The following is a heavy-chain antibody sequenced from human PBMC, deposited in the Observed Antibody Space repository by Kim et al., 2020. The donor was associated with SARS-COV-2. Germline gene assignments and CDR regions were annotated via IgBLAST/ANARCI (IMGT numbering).Heavy chain of an antibody. J-gene: IGHJ4*02. V-gene: IGHV1-3*01. Sequence: KYSQKFQGRVTITRDTSASTAYMELSSLRSEDTAVYYCARVYGSGSESDYWGQGTLVTVSS. CDR3: ARVYGSGSESDY. D-gene: IGHD3-10*01.